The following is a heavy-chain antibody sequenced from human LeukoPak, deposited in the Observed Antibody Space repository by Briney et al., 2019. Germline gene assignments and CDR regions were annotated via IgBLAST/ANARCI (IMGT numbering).Heavy chain of an antibody. D-gene: IGHD5-18*01. Sequence: PSETLSLTCAVYGGSFGGYYWSWIRQPPGKGLEWIGEINHSGSTNYNPSLKSRVAISVDTSKNQFSLKLSSVTAADTAVYYCARSRVYSYGYGSALGYWGQGTLVTVSS. CDR3: ARSRVYSYGYGSALGY. CDR2: INHSGST. J-gene: IGHJ4*02. CDR1: GGSFGGYY. V-gene: IGHV4-34*01.